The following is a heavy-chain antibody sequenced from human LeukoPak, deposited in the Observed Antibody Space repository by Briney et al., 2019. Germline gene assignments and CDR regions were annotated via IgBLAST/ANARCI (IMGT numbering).Heavy chain of an antibody. CDR1: GFTFNNYW. D-gene: IGHD5-12*01. CDR3: ARSGGYGWDY. J-gene: IGHJ4*02. Sequence: GGSLRLSCVASGFTFNNYWMTWVRQAPGKGLEWVANIKPDGSEGYYLGSLKGRFTISRDNAKNSLYLEMTNLRVEDTAVYYCARSGGYGWDYWGQGALVTVSS. V-gene: IGHV3-7*01. CDR2: IKPDGSEG.